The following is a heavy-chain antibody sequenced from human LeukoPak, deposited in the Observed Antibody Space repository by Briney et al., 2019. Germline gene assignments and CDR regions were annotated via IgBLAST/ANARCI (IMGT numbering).Heavy chain of an antibody. CDR3: ARRYSSGWD. CDR1: GSPASTNY. D-gene: IGHD6-19*01. J-gene: IGHJ4*02. Sequence: PGGSLSPSFPASGSPASTNYMSWVRQLPGKRSGWVLVIYGGGCTSYADSVQRLFTISRDNSKNTLYLQMNSLRAEDTAVYYCARRYSSGWDWGQGTLVTISS. CDR2: IYGGGCT. V-gene: IGHV3-53*01.